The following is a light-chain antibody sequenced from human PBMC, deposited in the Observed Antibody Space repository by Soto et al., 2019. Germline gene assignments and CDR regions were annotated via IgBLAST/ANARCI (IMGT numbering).Light chain of an antibody. CDR3: QQFNSYPIT. V-gene: IGKV1-13*02. J-gene: IGKJ5*01. Sequence: AIQVTQSPSSLSASVGERVTITCRASQDIRGALAWYQQKPGKAPKLLIYDVSTLENEVPSRFSGSSSGTQFTLTISSLEPEDFGTYYCQQFNSYPITFGHGTRLEIK. CDR1: QDIRGA. CDR2: DVS.